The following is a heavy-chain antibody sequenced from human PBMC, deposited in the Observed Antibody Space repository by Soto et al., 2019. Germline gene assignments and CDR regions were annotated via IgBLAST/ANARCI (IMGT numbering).Heavy chain of an antibody. V-gene: IGHV4-59*08. D-gene: IGHD3-22*01. CDR3: ARQGSYYDSTGHPNTIFEY. CDR1: GDSIRSYY. CDR2: IYHSGST. Sequence: QVQLQESGPRLVKPSETLSLTCNVSGDSIRSYYWSWIRQSPGKGLEWIGSIYHSGSTNYNPSLKSRVTISVDTSKKEFTLNLNSVTAADTAVYFCARQGSYYDSTGHPNTIFEYWGQGALVTVSS. J-gene: IGHJ4*02.